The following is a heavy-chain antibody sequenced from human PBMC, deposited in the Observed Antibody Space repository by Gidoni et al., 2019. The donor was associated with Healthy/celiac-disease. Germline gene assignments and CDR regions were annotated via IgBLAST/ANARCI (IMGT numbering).Heavy chain of an antibody. V-gene: IGHV2-26*01. J-gene: IGHJ6*03. Sequence: QVTLKESGPVLVKPTETLTLTCTVSGFSLSNARMGVSWIRQPPGKALEWLAHIFSNDEKSYSTSLKSRLTISKDTSKSQVVLTMTNMDPVDTATYYCARIGREDFWSGYGPEGYYYYMDVWGKGTTVTVSS. CDR2: IFSNDEK. CDR3: ARIGREDFWSGYGPEGYYYYMDV. D-gene: IGHD3-3*01. CDR1: GFSLSNARMG.